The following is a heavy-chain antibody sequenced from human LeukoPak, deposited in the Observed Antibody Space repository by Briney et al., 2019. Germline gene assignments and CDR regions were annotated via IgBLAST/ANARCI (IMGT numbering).Heavy chain of an antibody. D-gene: IGHD1-1*01. CDR1: GGTFSSYA. V-gene: IGHV1-69*13. Sequence: SVKVSCKASGGTFSSYAISWVRQAPGQGLEWMGGIIPIFGTANYAQKFQGRVTITADESTSTAYMELSSLRSEDTAVYYCARGPPPLPRTTVYWGQGTLVTVSS. CDR2: IIPIFGTA. J-gene: IGHJ4*02. CDR3: ARGPPPLPRTTVY.